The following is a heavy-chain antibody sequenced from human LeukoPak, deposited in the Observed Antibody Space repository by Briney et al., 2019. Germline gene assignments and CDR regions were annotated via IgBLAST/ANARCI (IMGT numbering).Heavy chain of an antibody. J-gene: IGHJ4*02. Sequence: GGSLRLSCAASGFTVSGNYMSWVRQAPGKGLEWVSVIFRDGTTYYADSVKGRFAISRDNSKNTLSLEMNSLRAEDTAIYYCASLSLSYSSGWYWIDYWGQGTLVTVST. D-gene: IGHD6-19*01. V-gene: IGHV3-53*01. CDR1: GFTVSGNY. CDR3: ASLSLSYSSGWYWIDY. CDR2: IFRDGTT.